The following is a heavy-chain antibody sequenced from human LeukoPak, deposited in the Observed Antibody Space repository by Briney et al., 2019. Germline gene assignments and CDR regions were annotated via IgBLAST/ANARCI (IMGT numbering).Heavy chain of an antibody. Sequence: SETLSLTCAVSGGSISSSNWWSWVRQPPGKGLEWIGEIYHSGSTNYNPSLKSRVTMSVDTSKNQFSLKLSSVTAADTAVYYCARDLIVPVGLTGSGSYSTDYWGQGTLVTVSS. CDR1: GGSISSSNW. CDR2: IYHSGST. J-gene: IGHJ4*02. D-gene: IGHD3-10*01. V-gene: IGHV4-4*02. CDR3: ARDLIVPVGLTGSGSYSTDY.